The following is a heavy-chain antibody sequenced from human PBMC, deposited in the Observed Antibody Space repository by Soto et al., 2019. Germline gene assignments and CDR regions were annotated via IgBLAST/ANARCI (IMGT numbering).Heavy chain of an antibody. D-gene: IGHD5-12*01. J-gene: IGHJ5*02. CDR3: ARHHGPTTSETWFDP. CDR1: GYTFFTYD. Sequence: QVHLVQSGVEVKTPGASVKVSCQASGYTFFTYDISWVRQAPGQGLEWMGWISTYSGDTKYEQKFQGRVTMTTDTSTTTAYLELRSLRSDDTAVYYCARHHGPTTSETWFDPWGQGTLVTVSS. V-gene: IGHV1-18*01. CDR2: ISTYSGDT.